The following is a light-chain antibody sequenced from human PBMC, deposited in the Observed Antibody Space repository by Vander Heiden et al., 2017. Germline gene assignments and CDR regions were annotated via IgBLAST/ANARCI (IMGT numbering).Light chain of an antibody. CDR3: QQTYTNPSYT. V-gene: IGKV1-39*01. CDR2: GAS. CDR1: QSIGAH. Sequence: DIQMTPSPSSLSASVGDRITISCRASQSIGAHLYWYHQKPGRAPTLLIHGASNLQNGVSSRFSGSGSGTDFTLTISSLQPEDFATYYCQQTYTNPSYTFGQGTTVE. J-gene: IGKJ2*01.